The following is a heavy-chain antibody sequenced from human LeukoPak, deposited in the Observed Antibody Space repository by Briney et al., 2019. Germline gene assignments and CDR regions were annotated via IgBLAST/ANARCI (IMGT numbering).Heavy chain of an antibody. CDR3: ARVVGAT. Sequence: KPSETLSLTCAVYGGSFRGYYWSWIRQPPGKGLEWSGEINHSGSTNYNPSLKSRVTISVDTSKNQFSLKLSSVTAADTAVYYCARVVGATWGQGTLVTVSS. CDR2: INHSGST. D-gene: IGHD1-26*01. CDR1: GGSFRGYY. V-gene: IGHV4-34*01. J-gene: IGHJ4*02.